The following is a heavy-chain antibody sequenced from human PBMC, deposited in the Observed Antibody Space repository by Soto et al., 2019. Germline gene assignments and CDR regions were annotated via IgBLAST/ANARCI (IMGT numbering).Heavy chain of an antibody. V-gene: IGHV3-30*18. CDR3: AKDREWLSNPSTI. Sequence: GGSLRLSCAASGFTFSSYGMHWVRQAPGKGLEWVAVISYDGSNKYYADSVKGRFTISRDNSKNTLYLQMNSLRAEDTAVYYCAKDREWLSNPSTIWGQGTLVTVSS. J-gene: IGHJ4*02. CDR1: GFTFSSYG. CDR2: ISYDGSNK. D-gene: IGHD3-3*01.